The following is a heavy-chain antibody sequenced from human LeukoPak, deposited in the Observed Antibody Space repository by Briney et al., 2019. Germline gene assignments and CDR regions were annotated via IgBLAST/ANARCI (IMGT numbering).Heavy chain of an antibody. Sequence: ASVKVSCKASGYTFTSYYMHWVRQAPGQGLEWMGIINPSGGSTSYAQKFQGRVTMTRDTSTSTVYMELSSLRSEDTAVYYCARGSMVRGVINPYYYYYYGMDVWGQGTTVTVSS. CDR2: INPSGGST. CDR1: GYTFTSYY. D-gene: IGHD3-10*01. V-gene: IGHV1-46*01. J-gene: IGHJ6*02. CDR3: ARGSMVRGVINPYYYYYYGMDV.